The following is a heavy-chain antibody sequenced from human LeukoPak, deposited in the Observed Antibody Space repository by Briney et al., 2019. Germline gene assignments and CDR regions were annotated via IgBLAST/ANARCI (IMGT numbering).Heavy chain of an antibody. CDR2: MNPHSGNT. CDR3: PRAGWQRPLYFFDY. V-gene: IGHV1-8*03. Sequence: GASVKVSCKASGYTFTSYDINWVRQATGQGLEWMGWMNPHSGNTGYAQNFQDRVTITRDTSISTAYMELTSLTSEDTAVYFCPRAGWQRPLYFFDYWGQGTLVTVSS. D-gene: IGHD5-24*01. CDR1: GYTFTSYD. J-gene: IGHJ4*02.